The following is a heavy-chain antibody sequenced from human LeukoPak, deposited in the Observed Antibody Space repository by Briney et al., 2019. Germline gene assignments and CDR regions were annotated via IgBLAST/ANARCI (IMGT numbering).Heavy chain of an antibody. CDR1: GFTVSSNY. Sequence: GGSLRLSCAASGFTVSSNYMSWVRQAPGKGLEWVSVIYSGGNTYYADSVKGRFTISRDNSKNTLYLQMNSLRAEDTAVYYCARDHPLWFGESYYGMDVWGQGTTVTVSS. J-gene: IGHJ6*02. D-gene: IGHD3-10*01. CDR3: ARDHPLWFGESYYGMDV. V-gene: IGHV3-66*01. CDR2: IYSGGNT.